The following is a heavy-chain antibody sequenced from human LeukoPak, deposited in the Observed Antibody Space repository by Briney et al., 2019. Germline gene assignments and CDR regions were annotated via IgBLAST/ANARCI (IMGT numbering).Heavy chain of an antibody. CDR1: GGSINSFF. CDR2: ISFSGIP. Sequence: SETLSLTCSVSGGSINSFFWNWIRQPPGKGLEWIGYISFSGIPNYTPSLQSRVSMSVDTSKNEFSLRLRSVTAADTAVYYCARGGSRQNFHYCGLDVWGQGTTVTVSS. J-gene: IGHJ6*02. D-gene: IGHD3-10*01. V-gene: IGHV4-59*01. CDR3: ARGGSRQNFHYCGLDV.